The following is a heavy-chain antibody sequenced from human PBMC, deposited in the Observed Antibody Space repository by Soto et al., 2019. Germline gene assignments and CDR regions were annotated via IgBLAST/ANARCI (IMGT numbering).Heavy chain of an antibody. CDR3: ARGWGGDYTSFDNGMDV. J-gene: IGHJ6*02. CDR1: YGSISSYY. D-gene: IGHD4-17*01. Sequence: PSETLSLTCTVSYGSISSYYWSWIRQPAGSGLEWIGRIYFSESTNYNPYLKSRITMSVDTSKKQFSLNLASVTAAETAVNYCARGWGGDYTSFDNGMDVWGQGTTVTVPS. V-gene: IGHV4-4*07. CDR2: IYFSEST.